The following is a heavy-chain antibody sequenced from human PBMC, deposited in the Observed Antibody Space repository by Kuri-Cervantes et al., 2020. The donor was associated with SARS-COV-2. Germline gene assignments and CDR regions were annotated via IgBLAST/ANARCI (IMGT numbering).Heavy chain of an antibody. CDR2: IYTSGST. CDR3: ARDRYYDSSVAYYMDV. Sequence: LRLSCTVSGGSISSGSYYWSWIRQPAGKGLEWIGRIYTSGSTNYNPSLKSRVTISVDTSKNQFSLKLSSVTAADTAVYYCARDRYYDSSVAYYMDVWGKGTTVTVSS. D-gene: IGHD3-22*01. V-gene: IGHV4-61*02. CDR1: GGSISSGSYY. J-gene: IGHJ6*03.